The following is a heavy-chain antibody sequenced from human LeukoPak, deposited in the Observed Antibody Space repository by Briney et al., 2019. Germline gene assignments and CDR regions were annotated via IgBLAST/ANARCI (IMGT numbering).Heavy chain of an antibody. Sequence: GGSLRLSCAASGFTFSSNWMHWVRQAPGKGLEWVANIKQDGSEKFYVDSVKGRFTISRDNAKNSLYLQMNSLRAEDTAVYYCARDGYCSGGSCYSGYWGQGTLVTVSS. CDR1: GFTFSSNW. J-gene: IGHJ4*02. CDR3: ARDGYCSGGSCYSGY. D-gene: IGHD2-15*01. CDR2: IKQDGSEK. V-gene: IGHV3-7*01.